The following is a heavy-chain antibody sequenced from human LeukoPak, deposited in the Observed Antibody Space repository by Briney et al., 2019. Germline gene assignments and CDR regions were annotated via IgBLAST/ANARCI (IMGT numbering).Heavy chain of an antibody. CDR1: GFHFSSSA. CDR3: ARNLKSGTYDY. Sequence: PGGSLRLSCAASGFHFSSSAMTWVRQAPGRGLEGVSFINDYGDTTYYADSVKGRFTVSRDNSKNTLYLQMNSLRAEDTAIYHCARNLKSGTYDYWGQGTLVTVSS. V-gene: IGHV3-23*01. D-gene: IGHD1-26*01. CDR2: INDYGDTT. J-gene: IGHJ4*02.